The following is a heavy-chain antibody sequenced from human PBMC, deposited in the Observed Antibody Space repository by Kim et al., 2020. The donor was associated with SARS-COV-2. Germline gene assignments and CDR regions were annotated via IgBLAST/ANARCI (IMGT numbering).Heavy chain of an antibody. CDR3: TRRSKIYGRDYFYYYGMDV. CDR2: IRSKPYGGTA. CDR1: GFTFADYA. J-gene: IGHJ6*02. Sequence: GGSLRLSCTASGFTFADYAMSWFRQAPGKGLEWVGFIRSKPYGGTAEYAASVKGRFTISRDDSKSIAYLQMNSLETEDTAVYYCTRRSKIYGRDYFYYYGMDVWGQGTAVIVSS. V-gene: IGHV3-49*03. D-gene: IGHD4-17*01.